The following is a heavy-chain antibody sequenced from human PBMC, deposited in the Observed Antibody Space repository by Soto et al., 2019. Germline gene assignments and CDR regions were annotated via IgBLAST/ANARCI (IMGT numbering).Heavy chain of an antibody. Sequence: EVQLLESGGGLVQPGGSLRLSCAASGFTFSNYAMSWVRQAPGKGLEWVSGISGGGGSSYYADSVKGRFTISRDNSKNTLYLQMNSLRAEDTAVYYCAYNCGVYCHSVFFYWGQGTLVIVSS. CDR3: AYNCGVYCHSVFFY. CDR2: ISGGGGSS. CDR1: GFTFSNYA. D-gene: IGHD2-21*01. V-gene: IGHV3-23*01. J-gene: IGHJ4*02.